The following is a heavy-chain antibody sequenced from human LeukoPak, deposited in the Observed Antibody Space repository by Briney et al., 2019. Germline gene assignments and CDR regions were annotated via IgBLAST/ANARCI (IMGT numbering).Heavy chain of an antibody. CDR3: AREDPGPAWFDY. Sequence: PSETLSLTCTVSGGSISSSTYYWSWIRQPAGKGLEWIGRIYTGGSTNYNPSLKSRVTISVDTSKNQFSLKLSSVTAADTAVYYCAREDPGPAWFDYWGQGTLVTVSS. CDR2: IYTGGST. D-gene: IGHD3-10*01. V-gene: IGHV4-61*02. CDR1: GGSISSSTYY. J-gene: IGHJ4*02.